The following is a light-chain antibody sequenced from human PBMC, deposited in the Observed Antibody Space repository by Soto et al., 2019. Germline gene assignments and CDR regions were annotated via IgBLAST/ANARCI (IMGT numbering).Light chain of an antibody. CDR3: HQYGSSPIPGGLPLP. CDR2: GAS. V-gene: IGKV3-20*01. CDR1: QRVSGSY. J-gene: IGKJ4*01. Sequence: ENVLTQSPGTLSLSPGERATLSFRASQRVSGSYLAWYQHKPGQAPRLLIYGASSRATGIADRFSGSGSGTDFTLSISRLEPEDFAVYYCHQYGSSPIPGGLPLPFGGGTKVEI.